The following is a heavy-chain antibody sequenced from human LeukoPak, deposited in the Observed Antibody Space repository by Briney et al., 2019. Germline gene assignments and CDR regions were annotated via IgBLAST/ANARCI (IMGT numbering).Heavy chain of an antibody. Sequence: VALVKVSCKASGYTFTDYYMYWVRQAPGQGPECMGVIHPSGGGTTYAQKFQGRVTLTKDTATSTVYIELSSLRSDDTAVYYCARMAMDPAMVTNFFDLWGQGTLLIVSS. CDR3: ARMAMDPAMVTNFFDL. CDR1: GYTFTDYY. D-gene: IGHD5-18*01. V-gene: IGHV1-46*01. J-gene: IGHJ4*02. CDR2: IHPSGGGT.